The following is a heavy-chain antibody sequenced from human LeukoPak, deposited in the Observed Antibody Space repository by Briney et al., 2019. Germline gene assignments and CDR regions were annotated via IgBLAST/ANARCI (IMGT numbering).Heavy chain of an antibody. CDR3: ARGGIVARSLRPAKYYMDV. Sequence: GSLRLSCAASGFTFSSKYMSWVRQAPGKGLEWVSVIYSGGSTYYADSVKGRFTISRDNSKSTLYLQMNSLRAEDTAVYYCARGGIVARSLRPAKYYMDVWSKGTTVTVS. CDR1: GFTFSSKY. CDR2: IYSGGST. V-gene: IGHV3-66*02. D-gene: IGHD6-6*01. J-gene: IGHJ6*03.